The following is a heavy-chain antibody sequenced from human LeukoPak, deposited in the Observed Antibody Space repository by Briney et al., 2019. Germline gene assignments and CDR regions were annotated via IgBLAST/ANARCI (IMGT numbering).Heavy chain of an antibody. Sequence: GSLRLSCAASGFTFSSYGMHWVRQAPGKGLEWVAVIWYDGSNEYYADSVKGRFTISRDNSKNTLYLQMNSLRAEDTAVYYCARNYYDSSGYNYPIDYWGQGTLVTVSS. CDR1: GFTFSSYG. J-gene: IGHJ4*02. D-gene: IGHD3-22*01. CDR2: IWYDGSNE. V-gene: IGHV3-33*03. CDR3: ARNYYDSSGYNYPIDY.